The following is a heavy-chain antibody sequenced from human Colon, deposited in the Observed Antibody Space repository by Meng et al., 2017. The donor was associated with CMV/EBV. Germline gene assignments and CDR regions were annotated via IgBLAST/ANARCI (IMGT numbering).Heavy chain of an antibody. Sequence: GGSLRLSCAASEFTVSSSYMSWVRRAPGKGLEWVSVIYSSGSTYYADSVKDRFTISRDISTNTLYLQMNSLRADDSAVYYCVFSGSHDYYFDSWGQGTLVTVSS. J-gene: IGHJ4*02. CDR3: VFSGSHDYYFDS. V-gene: IGHV3-66*02. CDR1: EFTVSSSY. CDR2: IYSSGST. D-gene: IGHD1-26*01.